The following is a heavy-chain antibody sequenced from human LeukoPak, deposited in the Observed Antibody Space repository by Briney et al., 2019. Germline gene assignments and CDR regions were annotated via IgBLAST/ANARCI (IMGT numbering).Heavy chain of an antibody. CDR1: GFTFSNYW. CDR2: IKQVGSDK. D-gene: IGHD3-3*01. J-gene: IGHJ6*03. Sequence: AGGSLRLSCAASGFTFSNYWMTWVRQAPGKGLEWVAAIKQVGSDKLYVKSVRGRFTISRDNAKMSLFLQMNSLRAEDTAVYYCARDNGVVHGVYYMDVWGKGTTVTVS. CDR3: ARDNGVVHGVYYMDV. V-gene: IGHV3-7*01.